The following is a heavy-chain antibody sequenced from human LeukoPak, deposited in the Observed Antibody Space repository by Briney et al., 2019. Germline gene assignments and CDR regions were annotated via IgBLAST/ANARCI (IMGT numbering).Heavy chain of an antibody. V-gene: IGHV4-34*01. J-gene: IGHJ6*02. CDR2: INHSGST. CDR3: ARVRAPRYYYCYGMDV. CDR1: GGSFSGYY. Sequence: SETLSLTCAGYGGSFSGYYWSWLRQPPGKGLEWIGEINHSGSTNYNPSLKSRVTISVDTSKNQFSLKPSSVTAADTAVYYCARVRAPRYYYCYGMDVWGQGTTVTVSS.